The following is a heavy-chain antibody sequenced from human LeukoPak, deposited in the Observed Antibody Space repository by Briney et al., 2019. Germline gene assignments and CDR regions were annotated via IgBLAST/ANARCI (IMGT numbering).Heavy chain of an antibody. Sequence: LETLSLTCSVSSGSISHKNYYWAWIRQSPGKGLGWVGSIYYSGRTYNSPSLKSRVTMSVDTSKNQFSLNLSSVTPADTAMYYCATEPPGGDYSNHRGQGTLVTVSS. CDR3: ATEPPGGDYSNH. J-gene: IGHJ4*02. CDR2: IYYSGRT. CDR1: SGSISHKNYY. D-gene: IGHD2-15*01. V-gene: IGHV4-39*07.